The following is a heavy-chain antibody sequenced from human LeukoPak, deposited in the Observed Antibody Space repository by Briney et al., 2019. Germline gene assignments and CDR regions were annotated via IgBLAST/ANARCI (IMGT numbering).Heavy chain of an antibody. CDR2: INHSEST. D-gene: IGHD4/OR15-4a*01. CDR3: ASASRANPNYFDY. CDR1: GGSFSGYY. Sequence: SETLSLTCAVYGGSFSGYYWSWIRQPPGKGLEWIGEINHSESTNYNPSLKSRVTISVDTSKNQFSLKLSSVTAADTAVYYCASASRANPNYFDYWGQGTLVTVSS. V-gene: IGHV4-34*01. J-gene: IGHJ4*02.